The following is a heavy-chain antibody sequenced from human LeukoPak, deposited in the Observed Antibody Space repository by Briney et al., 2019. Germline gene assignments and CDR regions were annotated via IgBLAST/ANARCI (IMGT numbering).Heavy chain of an antibody. V-gene: IGHV3-20*03. D-gene: IGHD3-16*01. J-gene: IGHJ3*02. Sequence: GGSLNLSLPPPDSTFEIFAMAGVGQAPGKGLRWAPGINWNGGSTGYADSVKGRFTISRDNAKNSLYLQMNSLRAEDTALYYCARESGGSYDAFDIWGQGTMVTVSS. CDR3: ARESGGSYDAFDI. CDR2: INWNGGST. CDR1: DSTFEIFA.